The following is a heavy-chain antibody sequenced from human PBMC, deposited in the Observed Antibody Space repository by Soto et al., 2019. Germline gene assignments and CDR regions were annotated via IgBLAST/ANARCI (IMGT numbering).Heavy chain of an antibody. J-gene: IGHJ6*02. V-gene: IGHV4-39*07. CDR1: GGSISSSSYY. Sequence: SETLSLTCTVSGGSISSSSYYWGWIRQPPGKGLEWIGSIYNSGGTYYNPSLKSRVTISVDTSKNQFSLKLNSVTAADTAVYYCARDLWGYCGTDCYPLDVWGQGTTVTVSS. CDR3: ARDLWGYCGTDCYPLDV. CDR2: IYNSGGT. D-gene: IGHD2-21*02.